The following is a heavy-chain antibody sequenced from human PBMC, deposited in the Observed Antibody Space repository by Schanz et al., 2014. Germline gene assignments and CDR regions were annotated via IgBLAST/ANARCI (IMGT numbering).Heavy chain of an antibody. J-gene: IGHJ5*02. CDR2: IHQSGGT. V-gene: IGHV4-59*08. CDR1: GGDIGNYY. D-gene: IGHD3-3*01. Sequence: QVQLQESGPGLVKPSETLSLTCSVSGGDIGNYYWSWIRQPPGKGLEWIGYIHQSGGTNYNPSLKTRVTILVDTSKNQFPLRLTSLTAADTAVYYCAKFLYDDPSWGQGTLATVSS. CDR3: AKFLYDDPS.